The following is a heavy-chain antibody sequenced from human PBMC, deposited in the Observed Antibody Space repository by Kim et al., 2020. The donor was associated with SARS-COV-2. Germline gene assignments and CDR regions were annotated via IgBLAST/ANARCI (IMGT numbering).Heavy chain of an antibody. D-gene: IGHD6-19*01. V-gene: IGHV4-30-2*04. Sequence: LKSRVTISVDTSKNQFSLKLSSVTAADTAVYYCAGAEKWLVLYYYYGMDVWGQGTTVTVSS. J-gene: IGHJ6*02. CDR3: AGAEKWLVLYYYYGMDV.